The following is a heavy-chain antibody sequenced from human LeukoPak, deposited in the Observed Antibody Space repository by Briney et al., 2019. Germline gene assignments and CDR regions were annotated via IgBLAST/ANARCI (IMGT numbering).Heavy chain of an antibody. V-gene: IGHV5-10-1*01. Sequence: GESLRISCKGSGYSFTSYWISWVRQMPGKGLEWMGRIDPSDSYTNYSPSFQGHVTISADKSISTACLQWSSLKASDTAMYYCASMVRGVIEDDYWGQGTLVTVSS. CDR1: GYSFTSYW. D-gene: IGHD3-10*01. J-gene: IGHJ4*02. CDR2: IDPSDSYT. CDR3: ASMVRGVIEDDY.